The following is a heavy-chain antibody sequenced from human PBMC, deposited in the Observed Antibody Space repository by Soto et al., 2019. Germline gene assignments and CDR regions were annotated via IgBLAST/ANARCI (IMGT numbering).Heavy chain of an antibody. CDR3: ARAKDYYGSDGAFDI. Sequence: GGSLRLSCAASGFTVSSNYMSWVRQAPGKGLEWVSVIYSGGSTYYADSVKGRFTISRHNSKNTLYLQMNSLRAEDTAVYYCARAKDYYGSDGAFDIWGQGTMVTVSS. CDR1: GFTVSSNY. D-gene: IGHD3-10*01. J-gene: IGHJ3*02. CDR2: IYSGGST. V-gene: IGHV3-53*04.